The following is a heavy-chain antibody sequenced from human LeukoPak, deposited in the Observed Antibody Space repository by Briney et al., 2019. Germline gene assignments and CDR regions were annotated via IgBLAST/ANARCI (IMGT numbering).Heavy chain of an antibody. CDR3: ARGPPGRVYDTSKRALFDP. V-gene: IGHV1-46*01. CDR1: GYTFSSYY. D-gene: IGHD3-22*01. CDR2: INPSGGST. J-gene: IGHJ5*02. Sequence: ASVKVSCKASGYTFSSYYIHWVRQAPGQGLGWMGIINPSGGSTNYAQKFQVRVTMTRDTSTSTVFMELSSLRSGDTAVYFCARGPPGRVYDTSKRALFDPWGQGTLVTVSS.